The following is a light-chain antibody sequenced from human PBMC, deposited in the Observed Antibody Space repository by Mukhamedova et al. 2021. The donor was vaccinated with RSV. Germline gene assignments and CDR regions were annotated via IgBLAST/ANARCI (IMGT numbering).Light chain of an antibody. J-gene: IGKJ2*01. Sequence: ATSLQSGVPSRFSGSGSGTDFTLTISGLQPEDIATYYCQQSYSTLYTFGQGTKLEIK. V-gene: IGKV1-39*01. CDR3: QQSYSTLYT. CDR2: AT.